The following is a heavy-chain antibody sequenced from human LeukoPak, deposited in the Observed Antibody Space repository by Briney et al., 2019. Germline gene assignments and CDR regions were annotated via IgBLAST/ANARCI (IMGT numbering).Heavy chain of an antibody. CDR2: ISASGGRT. CDR3: AKGTYSDQPHYMDV. J-gene: IGHJ6*03. Sequence: GGSLRLSCAASGFTVSNYAMSWVRRAPGKGLEWVSAISASGGRTEYTDSGKGRFTISRDSSKNTLHLQMNSLRVEDTAVYYCAKGTYSDQPHYMDVWGKGTTVTVSS. D-gene: IGHD4-17*01. V-gene: IGHV3-23*01. CDR1: GFTVSNYA.